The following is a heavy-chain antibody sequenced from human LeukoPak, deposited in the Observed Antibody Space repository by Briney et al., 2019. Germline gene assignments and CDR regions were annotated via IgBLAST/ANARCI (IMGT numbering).Heavy chain of an antibody. CDR2: IYYSGST. CDR3: ARGPPSGSYYYYYGMDV. D-gene: IGHD1-26*01. J-gene: IGHJ6*02. V-gene: IGHV4-59*01. CDR1: GGSISSYY. Sequence: SETLSLTCTVSGGSISSYYWSWIRQPPGKGLEWIGYIYYSGSTNYNPSLKSRVTISVDTSKNQFSLKLSSVTAADTAVYYCARGPPSGSYYYYYGMDVWGQGTTVTVSS.